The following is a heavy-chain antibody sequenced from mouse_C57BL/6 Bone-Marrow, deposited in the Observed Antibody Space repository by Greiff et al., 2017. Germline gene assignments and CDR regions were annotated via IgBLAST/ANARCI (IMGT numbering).Heavy chain of an antibody. J-gene: IGHJ3*01. CDR3: ARYGNYVEFAY. CDR1: GYTFTSYG. D-gene: IGHD2-1*01. Sequence: QVQLQQSGAELARPGASVKLSCTASGYTFTSYGISWVKQRPGQGLEWIGEIYPRSGNTYYNEKFKGKATLTADKSSSKAYMELRSLTSEESAVYFCARYGNYVEFAYWGQGTLVTVSA. CDR2: IYPRSGNT. V-gene: IGHV1-81*01.